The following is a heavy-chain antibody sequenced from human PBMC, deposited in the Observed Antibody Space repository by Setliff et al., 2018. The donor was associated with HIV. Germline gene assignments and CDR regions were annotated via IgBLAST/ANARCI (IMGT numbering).Heavy chain of an antibody. CDR1: GGTFSSYA. V-gene: IGHV1-69*05. CDR2: IIPIFGTA. D-gene: IGHD6-19*01. CDR3: ATPGIAVAGKGFDY. Sequence: SVKVSCKASGGTFSSYAISWVRQAPGQGLEWTGGIIPIFGTANYAQKFQGRVTITTDESTSTAYMELSSLRSEDTAVYYCATPGIAVAGKGFDYWGQGTLVTVSS. J-gene: IGHJ4*02.